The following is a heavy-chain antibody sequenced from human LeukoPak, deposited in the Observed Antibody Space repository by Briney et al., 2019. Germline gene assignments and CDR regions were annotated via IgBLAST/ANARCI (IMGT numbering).Heavy chain of an antibody. CDR1: GFTFSSYA. D-gene: IGHD3-10*01. Sequence: GGSLRLSCAASGFTFSSYAMSWVRQAPGKGLEWVSAISGSGGSTYYADSVKGRFTISRDNSKNTLYLQMNSLRAEDTAVYYCAKGLFAVTMVRGVIIPFDYWGQGTLVTVSS. V-gene: IGHV3-23*01. J-gene: IGHJ4*02. CDR3: AKGLFAVTMVRGVIIPFDY. CDR2: ISGSGGST.